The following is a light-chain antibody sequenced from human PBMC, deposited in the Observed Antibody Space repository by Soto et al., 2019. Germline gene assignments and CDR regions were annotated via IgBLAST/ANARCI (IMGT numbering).Light chain of an antibody. CDR3: QQYTDWPMT. J-gene: IGKJ1*01. Sequence: EVVMTQSPATLSVSPGERATLSCRASQSVTSNYLAWYQQKPGQAPRLLIYGVSSRATGVPDRFSGSGSGTDFPLTIRRLEPEDFAVYYCQQYTDWPMTFGQGNKVEVK. V-gene: IGKV3-20*01. CDR2: GVS. CDR1: QSVTSNY.